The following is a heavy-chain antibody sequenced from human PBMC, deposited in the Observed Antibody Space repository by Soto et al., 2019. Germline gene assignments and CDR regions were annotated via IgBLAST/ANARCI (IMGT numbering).Heavy chain of an antibody. D-gene: IGHD3-22*01. CDR1: GFTFSDYY. V-gene: IGHV3-11*05. CDR2: ISSSSSYT. J-gene: IGHJ4*02. Sequence: QVQLVESGGGLVKPGGSLRLSCAASGFTFSDYYMSWIRQAPGKGLEWVSYISSSSSYTNYADSVKGRFTISRDNAKNSLYLQRNSLRAEDTAVYYCATGQYYYDSSAYYYSWGQGTLVTVSS. CDR3: ATGQYYYDSSAYYYS.